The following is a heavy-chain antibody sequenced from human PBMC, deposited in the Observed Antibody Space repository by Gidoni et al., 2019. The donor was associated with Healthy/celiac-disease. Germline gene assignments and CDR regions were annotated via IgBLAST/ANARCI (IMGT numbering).Heavy chain of an antibody. Sequence: LQLQESGPGLVKPSETLSLTCTVSGGSISSSSYYWGWIRQPPGKGLEWIGRIYYSGSTYYNPSLKSRVTISVDTSKNQFSLKLSSVTAADTAVYYCARLPSDVDLDYWGQGTLVTVSS. D-gene: IGHD5-12*01. V-gene: IGHV4-39*01. CDR3: ARLPSDVDLDY. CDR2: IYYSGST. CDR1: GGSISSSSYY. J-gene: IGHJ4*02.